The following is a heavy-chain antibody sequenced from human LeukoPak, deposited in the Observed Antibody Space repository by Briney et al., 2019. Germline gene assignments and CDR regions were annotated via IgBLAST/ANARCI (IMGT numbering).Heavy chain of an antibody. CDR3: ARDGTAPGLYFDL. V-gene: IGHV3-7*01. Sequence: GGSLRLSCAVSGFTFSSYWMNWVRQAPGKGLEWVASIRQDGGEKSYVDSVKGRFTISRDNTKDSLYLQVDSLRAEDTAMYFCARDGTAPGLYFDLWGQGTLVTVSS. J-gene: IGHJ4*01. CDR2: IRQDGGEK. CDR1: GFTFSSYW. D-gene: IGHD6-13*01.